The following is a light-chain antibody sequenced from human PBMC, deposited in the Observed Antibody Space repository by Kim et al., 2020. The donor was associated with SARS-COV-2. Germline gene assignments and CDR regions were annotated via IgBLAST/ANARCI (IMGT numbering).Light chain of an antibody. CDR1: QSVGTN. CDR3: QQYDDWPPWT. J-gene: IGKJ1*01. CDR2: GAS. Sequence: SPVERATLSCRASQSVGTNVAWYQQKPGQAPQLLLYGASTRAAGIPARFSGSGSGTEFTLTISSLQSEDLAVYSCQQYDDWPPWTFGQGTKVDIK. V-gene: IGKV3-15*01.